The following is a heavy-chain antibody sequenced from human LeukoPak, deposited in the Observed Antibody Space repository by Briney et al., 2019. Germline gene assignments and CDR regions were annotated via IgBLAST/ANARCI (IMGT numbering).Heavy chain of an antibody. CDR3: ARASGWYGYYFDY. V-gene: IGHV4-34*01. CDR1: GGSFSGYY. CDR2: INHSGST. Sequence: ETLSLTCAVYGGSFSGYYWSWIRQPPGKGLEWIGEINHSGSTNYNPSLKSRVTISVDTSKNQFSLKLNSVTAADTAVYYCARASGWYGYYFDYWGQGTLVTVSS. J-gene: IGHJ4*02. D-gene: IGHD6-19*01.